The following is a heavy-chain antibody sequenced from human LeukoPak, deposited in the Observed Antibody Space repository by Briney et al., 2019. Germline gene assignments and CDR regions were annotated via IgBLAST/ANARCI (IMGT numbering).Heavy chain of an antibody. V-gene: IGHV3-23*01. J-gene: IGHJ4*02. CDR1: GFTFSSYA. CDR3: APKVVGSTPFDY. CDR2: ISGSGGNT. D-gene: IGHD2-15*01. Sequence: GGTLRLSCAASGFTFSSYAMNWVRQAPGKGLEWVSSISGSGGNTYYADSVKGRFTISRDNSKNTLYLQMNRLRAEDTAVYYCAPKVVGSTPFDYWGQGTLVTVSS.